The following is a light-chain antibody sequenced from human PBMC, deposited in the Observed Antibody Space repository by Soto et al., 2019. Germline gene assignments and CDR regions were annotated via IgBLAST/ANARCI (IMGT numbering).Light chain of an antibody. CDR3: QQYNSYPYT. CDR1: QSISSW. V-gene: IGKV1-5*03. CDR2: KAS. Sequence: DIQMTQSPSTLSASVGDRVTITCRASQSISSWLAWYQQKPGKAPKLLIYKASSLESGVPARFSGSGSGTEFTLTISSLQPDDFAAYYCQQYNSYPYTFGQGTKLEIK. J-gene: IGKJ2*01.